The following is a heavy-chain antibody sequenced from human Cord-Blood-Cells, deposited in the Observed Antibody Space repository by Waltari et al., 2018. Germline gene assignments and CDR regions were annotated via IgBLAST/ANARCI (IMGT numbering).Heavy chain of an antibody. CDR2: INHSGSP. CDR1: GGSFSGYY. D-gene: IGHD3-22*01. V-gene: IGHV4-34*01. Sequence: QVQLQQWGAGLLKPSETLSLTCAVYGGSFSGYYWSWIRQPPGKGLEWIGEINHSGSPTHNPSLKSRVTISVDTSKNQFSLKLSSVTAADTAVYYCARTSYYYDSSGYYYGYFDLWGRGTLVTVSS. J-gene: IGHJ2*01. CDR3: ARTSYYYDSSGYYYGYFDL.